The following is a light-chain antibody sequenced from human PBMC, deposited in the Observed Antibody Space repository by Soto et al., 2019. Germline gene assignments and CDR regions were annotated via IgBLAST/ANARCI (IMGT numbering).Light chain of an antibody. V-gene: IGKV3-11*01. CDR3: QQRSSWPLT. J-gene: IGKJ4*01. CDR2: GAS. Sequence: IVLTQSPGTLSLSPGERTTLSCRASQSISRYLAWYQQKPGQGPRLLIYGASSRATGTPDRFSGSGSGTDFILTISSLEPEDFAVYYCQQRSSWPLTFGGGTKVDIK. CDR1: QSISRY.